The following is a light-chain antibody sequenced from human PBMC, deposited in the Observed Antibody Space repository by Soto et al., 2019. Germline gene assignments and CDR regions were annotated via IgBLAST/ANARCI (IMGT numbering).Light chain of an antibody. J-gene: IGKJ2*01. V-gene: IGKV2-30*02. CDR2: KVS. CDR1: QSLVHSDGNTY. CDR3: MHGTHWPPYT. Sequence: DVVMTQSPLSLPVTLGQPASISCRSSQSLVHSDGNTYLNWFHQRPGQSPRRLIYKVSNRDSGVPDRFSGSRSDTDFTLKISGVEAEDVGVYYCMHGTHWPPYTFGQGTKLEIK.